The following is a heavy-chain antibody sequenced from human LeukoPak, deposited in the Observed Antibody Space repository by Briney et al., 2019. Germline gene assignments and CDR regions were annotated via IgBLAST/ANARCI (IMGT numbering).Heavy chain of an antibody. V-gene: IGHV4-31*03. CDR1: GGSISSGGYY. CDR2: IYYNGST. Sequence: SQALSVTCTVSGGSISSGGYYWSWIRQHPGKCLEWIGYIYYNGSTYYNPSLKSRVTISVDTSKNQSSMTLNSVTATDTAVYYCARVKIGQDYYYRTDAFDIWGQGTMVTVSS. CDR3: ARVKIGQDYYYRTDAFDI. J-gene: IGHJ3*02. D-gene: IGHD3-22*01.